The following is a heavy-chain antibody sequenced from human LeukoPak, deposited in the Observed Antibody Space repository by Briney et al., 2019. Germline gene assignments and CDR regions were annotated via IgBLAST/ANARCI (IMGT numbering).Heavy chain of an antibody. CDR1: GFTFSSYS. D-gene: IGHD1-7*01. V-gene: IGHV3-21*01. CDR3: ARAPTNNWNFWFDP. CDR2: ISSSSSYI. J-gene: IGHJ5*02. Sequence: PGGSLRLSCAASGFTFSSYSMNWVRQAPGKGLEWASSISSSSSYIYYADSVKGRLTISRDNSKNTLYLQMNSLRAEDTAVYYCARAPTNNWNFWFDPWGQGTLVTVSS.